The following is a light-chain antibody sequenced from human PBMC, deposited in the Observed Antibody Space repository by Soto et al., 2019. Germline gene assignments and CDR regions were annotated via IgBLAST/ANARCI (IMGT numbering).Light chain of an antibody. CDR3: QHRYNGAST. CDR2: DAS. J-gene: IGKJ1*01. CDR1: QSIRNF. V-gene: IGKV3-11*01. Sequence: LRFITRERATLSCRASQSIRNFLAWYQQKPGQAPRLLIYDASNRASGIPPRFSGSGSWTDFPLAISGLELQALQFYYCQHRYNGASTFGQGTKVDIK.